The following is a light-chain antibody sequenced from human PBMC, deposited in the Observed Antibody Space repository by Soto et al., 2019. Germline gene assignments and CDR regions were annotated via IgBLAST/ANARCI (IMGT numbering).Light chain of an antibody. V-gene: IGLV2-23*01. J-gene: IGLJ1*01. CDR2: EDT. CDR1: SSDVGSYDL. CDR3: CSYAGSGTFV. Sequence: QSVLTQPASVSGSPGQSITISCTGTSSDVGSYDLVSWYQQPPGKAPKLMIYEDTKRPSGISTRFSGSKSGNAASLTISGLQAEDEADYYCCSYAGSGTFVFGTGTK.